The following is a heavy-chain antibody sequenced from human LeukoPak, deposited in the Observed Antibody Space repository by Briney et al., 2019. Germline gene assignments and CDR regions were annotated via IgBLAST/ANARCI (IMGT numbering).Heavy chain of an antibody. J-gene: IGHJ1*01. CDR2: IYHSGST. Sequence: SETLSLTCAVSGGSISSGGYSWSWIRQPPGKGLEWIGYIYHSGSTYYNPSLKSRVTILVDRSKNQFSLKLSSVTAADTAVYYCARGELLFRYFQHWGQGTLVTVSS. CDR1: GGSISSGGYS. V-gene: IGHV4-30-2*01. D-gene: IGHD2-21*02. CDR3: ARGELLFRYFQH.